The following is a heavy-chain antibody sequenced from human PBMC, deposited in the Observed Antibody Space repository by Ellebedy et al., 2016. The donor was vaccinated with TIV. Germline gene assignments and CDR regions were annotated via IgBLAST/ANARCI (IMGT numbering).Heavy chain of an antibody. J-gene: IGHJ4*02. CDR2: ISSGGSAT. CDR1: GFTFSDYY. Sequence: GESLKISCTASGFTFSDYYMSWIRQAPGKGLEWLSYISSGGSATYYADSVRGRFTISRDNSKSTLDLQMNRLRTEDTAVYWCARVAFGYSYGQGFDNWGQGTVVTVSS. CDR3: ARVAFGYSYGQGFDN. V-gene: IGHV3-11*04. D-gene: IGHD5-18*01.